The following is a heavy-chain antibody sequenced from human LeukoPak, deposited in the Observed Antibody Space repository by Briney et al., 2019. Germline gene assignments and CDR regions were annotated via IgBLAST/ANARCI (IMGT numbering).Heavy chain of an antibody. CDR3: ARSSGYLFDP. CDR2: IYYSATT. V-gene: IGHV4-39*01. Sequence: SETLSLTCTVSGGSIRSNNYYWGWIRQPPGKGLEWIGSIYYSATTYYNPSLKGRVSISVDTSKNQFSLKLSSVSAADTAVYYCARSSGYLFDPWGQGILVTVSS. D-gene: IGHD3-22*01. CDR1: GGSIRSNNYY. J-gene: IGHJ5*02.